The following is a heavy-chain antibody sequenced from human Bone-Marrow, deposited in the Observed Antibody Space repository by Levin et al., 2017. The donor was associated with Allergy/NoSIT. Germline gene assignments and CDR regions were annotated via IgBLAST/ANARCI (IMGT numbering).Heavy chain of an antibody. CDR3: ARATSDYGDVPFDY. CDR2: ISWNSGSI. V-gene: IGHV3-9*01. J-gene: IGHJ4*02. Sequence: LSLTCAASGFTFDDYAMHWVRQAPGKGLEWVSGISWNSGSIGYADSVKGRFTISRDNAKNSLYLQMNSLRAEDTALYYCARATSDYGDVPFDYWGQGTLVTVSS. D-gene: IGHD4-17*01. CDR1: GFTFDDYA.